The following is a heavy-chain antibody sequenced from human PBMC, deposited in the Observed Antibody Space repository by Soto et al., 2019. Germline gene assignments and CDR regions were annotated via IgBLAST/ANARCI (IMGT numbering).Heavy chain of an antibody. CDR2: ISPYNGNT. J-gene: IGHJ6*02. V-gene: IGHV1-18*01. CDR3: ARDQSFDRYYYYGIDL. CDR1: GYTFTSYG. Sequence: QVHLVQSGAEVKKPGASVKVSCKTSGYTFTSYGIGWVRQAPGQGLEWMAWISPYNGNTYYAQKVHGRVTLTTDTXPXXVYRELRSLRSDDTAVYYCARDQSFDRYYYYGIDLWGQGTTVTVS.